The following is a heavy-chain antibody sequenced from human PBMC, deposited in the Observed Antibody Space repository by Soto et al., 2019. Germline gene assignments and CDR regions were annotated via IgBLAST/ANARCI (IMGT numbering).Heavy chain of an antibody. D-gene: IGHD3-22*01. CDR1: GGSFSGYY. Sequence: SETLSLTCAVYGGSFSGYYWSWIRQPPGKGLEWIGEINHSGSTYYNPSLKSRVTISVDTSKNQFSLKLSSVAAADTAVYYCARHYYDSSGYYRLIAFDIWGQGTMVTVSS. J-gene: IGHJ3*02. CDR3: ARHYYDSSGYYRLIAFDI. CDR2: INHSGST. V-gene: IGHV4-34*01.